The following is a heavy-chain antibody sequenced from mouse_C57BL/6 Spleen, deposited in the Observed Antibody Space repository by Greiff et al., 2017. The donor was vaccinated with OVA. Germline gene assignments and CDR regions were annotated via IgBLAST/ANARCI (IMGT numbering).Heavy chain of an antibody. V-gene: IGHV1-50*01. Sequence: HVQLKPPWAELVKPVASVKLSCKASGYTFTSYWLQWVTQRPGPGLAWIGEIDPSDSYTNYNQKFKGKATLTVETSSSTAYMQLSSLTSEDSAVYYCARSAMDYWGKGTSGTVSS. CDR1: GYTFTSYW. CDR3: ARSAMDY. CDR2: IDPSDSYT. J-gene: IGHJ4*01.